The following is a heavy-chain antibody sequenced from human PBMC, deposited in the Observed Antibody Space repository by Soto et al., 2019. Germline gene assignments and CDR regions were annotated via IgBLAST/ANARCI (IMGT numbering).Heavy chain of an antibody. CDR3: ATGTRDTSHI. J-gene: IGHJ3*02. D-gene: IGHD5-18*01. Sequence: GASVKVSCKVSGLSKLSMHWVRQAPGKGLEWMGGFDPEDVEAIYAQKFQGRVTMAEDTSIDTGYMELRSLTSEDTAVYYCATGTRDTSHIWGQGTLVTVS. CDR2: FDPEDVEA. V-gene: IGHV1-24*01. CDR1: GLSKLS.